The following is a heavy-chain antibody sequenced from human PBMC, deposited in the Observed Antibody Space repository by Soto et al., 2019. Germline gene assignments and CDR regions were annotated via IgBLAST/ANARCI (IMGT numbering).Heavy chain of an antibody. CDR2: IYYSGST. J-gene: IGHJ4*02. D-gene: IGHD4-17*01. CDR3: ARDRWDDYGDYGAFDY. CDR1: GGSISSGDYY. Sequence: QVQLQESGPGLVKPSQTLSLTCTVSGGSISSGDYYWSWIRQPPGKGLEWIGYIYYSGSTYYNPSLKSRVTISVDTSKIQFSLKLSSVTAADTAVYYCARDRWDDYGDYGAFDYWGQGTLVTVSS. V-gene: IGHV4-30-4*01.